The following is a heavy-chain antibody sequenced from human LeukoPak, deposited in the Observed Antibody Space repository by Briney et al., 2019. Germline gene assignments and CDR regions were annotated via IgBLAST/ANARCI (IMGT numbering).Heavy chain of an antibody. Sequence: KPGRCLRPSCAASAFTFSNYWMSWVSQAAGKGLEWVANIVQDRSVNYYIDSVKGRFTSSRDNAKSSLSLQMNNLRAEHTAVYYCARNPAKVFPAVYWGQGTLVTVSS. V-gene: IGHV3-7*01. CDR1: AFTFSNYW. J-gene: IGHJ4*02. CDR3: ARNPAKVFPAVY. D-gene: IGHD2-2*01. CDR2: IVQDRSVN.